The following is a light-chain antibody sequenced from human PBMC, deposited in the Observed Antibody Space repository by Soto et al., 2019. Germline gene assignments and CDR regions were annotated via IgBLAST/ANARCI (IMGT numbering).Light chain of an antibody. Sequence: EVVLTQSPGTLSLSRGERATLSCRASQSVSSSYLVWHQQKPGQAPRLLIYGASSRATGIPDRFSGSGSGTDFTLTISRLGPEDFAVYYCQQYGSSLITFGQGTRLEIK. J-gene: IGKJ5*01. CDR3: QQYGSSLIT. CDR2: GAS. V-gene: IGKV3-20*01. CDR1: QSVSSSY.